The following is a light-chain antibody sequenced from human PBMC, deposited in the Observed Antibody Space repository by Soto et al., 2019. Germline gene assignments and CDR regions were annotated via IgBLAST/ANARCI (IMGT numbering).Light chain of an antibody. J-gene: IGKJ2*01. V-gene: IGKV3-15*01. CDR1: ESVTSN. CDR2: GAS. CDR3: QQYDNWPPYT. Sequence: EIVMTQSPPTLSVSPGERATLSCRASESVTSNLAWYQQKPGQAPMLLMYGASIMVTGIPVRFSGSGSGTEFSLTISSLQSEDFAIYYCQQYDNWPPYTFGRGTKLEVK.